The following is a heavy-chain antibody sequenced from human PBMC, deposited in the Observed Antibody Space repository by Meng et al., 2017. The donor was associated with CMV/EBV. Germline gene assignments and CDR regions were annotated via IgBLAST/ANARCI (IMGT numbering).Heavy chain of an antibody. V-gene: IGHV3-21*04. Sequence: GESLKISCAASGFTFSSYSMNWVRQAPGKGLEWVSSISSSSSYIYYADSVKGRFTISRDNAKNSLYLQMNSLRAEDTALYYCAKDVDARSSWDDAFDIWGQGTLVTVSS. CDR1: GFTFSSYS. CDR3: AKDVDARSSWDDAFDI. D-gene: IGHD6-13*01. CDR2: ISSSSSYI. J-gene: IGHJ3*02.